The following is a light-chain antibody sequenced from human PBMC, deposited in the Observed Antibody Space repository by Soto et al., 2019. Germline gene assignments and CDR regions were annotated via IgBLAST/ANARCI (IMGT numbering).Light chain of an antibody. J-gene: IGKJ1*01. CDR2: GAS. CDR3: QNYNSGPPWT. CDR1: QAISRY. Sequence: DIQMTQSPSSLSASVGDRVTITCRASQAISRYLAWYQQKPGKVPKLLIYGASRLQSGVPSRFSGSGSGTDFTLTISSLQPKDVATYYCQNYNSGPPWTFGQGTTV. V-gene: IGKV1-27*01.